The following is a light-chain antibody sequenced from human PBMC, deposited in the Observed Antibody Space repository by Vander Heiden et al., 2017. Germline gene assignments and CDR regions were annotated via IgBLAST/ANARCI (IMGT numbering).Light chain of an antibody. CDR3: QQYNTWPLT. Sequence: EIVITQSQATLSVSTGERATHSCRVSQSVGSSLAWYQQKAGQGARLIIYGATTRATGIPARFSVSGAGTEFTLTISIPQSEDFVVYYCQQYNTWPLTFGGGAKVEIK. CDR1: QSVGSS. J-gene: IGKJ4*01. V-gene: IGKV3-15*01. CDR2: GAT.